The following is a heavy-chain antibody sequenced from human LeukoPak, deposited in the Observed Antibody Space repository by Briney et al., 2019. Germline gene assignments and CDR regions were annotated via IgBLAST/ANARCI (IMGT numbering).Heavy chain of an antibody. J-gene: IGHJ4*02. CDR3: AKGSYYDSSGSFYFDY. V-gene: IGHV3-23*01. CDR2: ISGSGDNT. CDR1: GFTFSSYA. D-gene: IGHD3-22*01. Sequence: PGGSLRLSCAASGFTFSSYAMSWVRQAPGKGLEWVSGISGSGDNTYYADSVKGRFTISRDNSKNTLYVQVNSPGTEDTAAYYCAKGSYYDSSGSFYFDYWGQRTLVTVSS.